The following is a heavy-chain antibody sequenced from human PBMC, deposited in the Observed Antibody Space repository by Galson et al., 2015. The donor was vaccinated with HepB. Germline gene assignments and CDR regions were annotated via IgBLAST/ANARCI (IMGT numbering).Heavy chain of an antibody. CDR2: ISSSGSTI. CDR3: ARAGGTVTTSDY. D-gene: IGHD4-11*01. V-gene: IGHV3-48*03. CDR1: GFTFSSYE. Sequence: SLRLSCAASGFTFSSYEMNWVRQAPGKGLEWVSYISSSGSTIYYADSVKGRFTISRDNAKNSLYLQMNSLRAEDTAVYYCARAGGTVTTSDYWGQGTLVTVSS. J-gene: IGHJ4*02.